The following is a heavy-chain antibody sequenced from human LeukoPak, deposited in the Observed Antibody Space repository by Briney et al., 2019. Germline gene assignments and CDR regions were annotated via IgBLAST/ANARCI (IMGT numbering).Heavy chain of an antibody. J-gene: IGHJ4*02. V-gene: IGHV1-8*01. CDR1: GYTFTSYD. D-gene: IGHD3-10*01. Sequence: ASVKVSCKASGYTFTSYDINWVRQATGQGLEWMGWMNPNSGNTGYAQKFQGRVTMTTNTSISTAYMELSSLRSEDTAVYYCARDGGYYYGSVHWGQGTLVTVSS. CDR3: ARDGGYYYGSVH. CDR2: MNPNSGNT.